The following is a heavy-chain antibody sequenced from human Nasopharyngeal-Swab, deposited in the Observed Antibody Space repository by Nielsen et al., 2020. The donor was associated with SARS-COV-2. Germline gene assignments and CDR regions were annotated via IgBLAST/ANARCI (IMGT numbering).Heavy chain of an antibody. D-gene: IGHD5-24*01. CDR1: GFPFNNYA. J-gene: IGHJ6*03. Sequence: GGSLRLSCAVSGFPFNNYAVTWVRQAPGKGLEWVSIISSSGTDTYYADYVKGRFTISRDNSKNTLYLQMNSLRAEDSAIYYCAKARGDTTMAHYYYYLDVWGKRTTVTVSS. V-gene: IGHV3-23*01. CDR2: ISSSGTDT. CDR3: AKARGDTTMAHYYYYLDV.